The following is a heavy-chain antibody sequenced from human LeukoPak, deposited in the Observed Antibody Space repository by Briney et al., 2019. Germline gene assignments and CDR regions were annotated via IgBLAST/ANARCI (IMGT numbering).Heavy chain of an antibody. CDR3: ASEIIYEGLSWFDP. CDR1: GVSISSSSYY. Sequence: SETLSLTCTVSGVSISSSSYYWGWIRQSPGKGLEWIGSIYFSGSTYYNPSLKSRVTISVDTSKNQFSLKLSSVTAADTAVYYCASEIIYEGLSWFDPWGQGTLVTVSS. D-gene: IGHD5/OR15-5a*01. V-gene: IGHV4-39*07. CDR2: IYFSGST. J-gene: IGHJ5*02.